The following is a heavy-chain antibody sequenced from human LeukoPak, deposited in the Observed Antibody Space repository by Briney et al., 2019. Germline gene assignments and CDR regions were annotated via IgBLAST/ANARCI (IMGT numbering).Heavy chain of an antibody. CDR2: ISSSGSTI. V-gene: IGHV3-48*04. CDR3: ARKKNTYYSFDY. CDR1: GFTFSSYS. J-gene: IGHJ4*02. D-gene: IGHD3-10*01. Sequence: GGSLRLSCAASGFTFSSYSMNWVRQAPGKGLEWVSYISSSGSTIYYADSVKGRFTISRDNAKNSLYLQMNSLRAEDTAVYYCARKKNTYYSFDYWGQGTLVTVSS.